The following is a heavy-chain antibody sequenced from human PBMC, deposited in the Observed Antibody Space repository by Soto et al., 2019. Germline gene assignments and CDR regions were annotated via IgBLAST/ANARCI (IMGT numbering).Heavy chain of an antibody. J-gene: IGHJ6*02. CDR2: ISAYNGNT. D-gene: IGHD3-16*01. Sequence: ASVKVSCKASGYTFTSYGISWVRQAPGQGLERMGWISAYNGNTNYAQKLQGRVTMTTDTSTSTACMELRSLRSDDTAVYYCASWRGGSFYDYVWGSYGSLNGMDVWGQGTTVTVSS. V-gene: IGHV1-18*04. CDR1: GYTFTSYG. CDR3: ASWRGGSFYDYVWGSYGSLNGMDV.